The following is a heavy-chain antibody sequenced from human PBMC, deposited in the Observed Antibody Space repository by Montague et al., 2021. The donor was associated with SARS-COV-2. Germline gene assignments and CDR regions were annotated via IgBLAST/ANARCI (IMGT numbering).Heavy chain of an antibody. CDR2: ISTSAYTM. D-gene: IGHD3-16*02. Sequence: SLRLSCAASGFTFSNYDMNWVRQAPGKGPEWISYISTSAYTMSYAGSVKGRFTISRDSGKNSLYLQMNSLRVEDTAVYYCTRDYRSIVGDGLDIWGQGTKVTVSS. J-gene: IGHJ3*02. CDR1: GFTFSNYD. CDR3: TRDYRSIVGDGLDI. V-gene: IGHV3-48*03.